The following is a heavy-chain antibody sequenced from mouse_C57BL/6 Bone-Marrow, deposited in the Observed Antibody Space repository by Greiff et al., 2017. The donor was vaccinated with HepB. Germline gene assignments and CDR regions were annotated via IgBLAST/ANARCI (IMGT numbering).Heavy chain of an antibody. CDR2: ISSGGDYI. Sequence: EVKLMESGEGLVKPGGSLKLSCAASGFTFSSYAMSWVRQTPEKRLEWVAYISSGGDYIYYADTVKGRFTISRDNARNTLYLQMSSLKSEDTAMYYCTRVGGLRRNYFDYWGQGTTLTVSS. D-gene: IGHD2-4*01. V-gene: IGHV5-9-1*02. J-gene: IGHJ2*01. CDR3: TRVGGLRRNYFDY. CDR1: GFTFSSYA.